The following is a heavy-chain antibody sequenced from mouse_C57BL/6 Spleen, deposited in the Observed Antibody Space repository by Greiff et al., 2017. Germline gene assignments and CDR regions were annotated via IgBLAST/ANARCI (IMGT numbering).Heavy chain of an antibody. V-gene: IGHV2-6-1*01. CDR2: IWSDGST. CDR3: ARQRGNYGARDY. Sequence: VMLVESGPGLVAPSPSLSITCTVSGFSLTSYGVHWVRQPPGKGLEWLVVIWSDGSTTYNSALKSRLSISKDTSKSQVFLKMNSLQTDDTAMYYGARQRGNYGARDYWGQGTSVTVSS. D-gene: IGHD2-1*01. CDR1: GFSLTSYG. J-gene: IGHJ4*01.